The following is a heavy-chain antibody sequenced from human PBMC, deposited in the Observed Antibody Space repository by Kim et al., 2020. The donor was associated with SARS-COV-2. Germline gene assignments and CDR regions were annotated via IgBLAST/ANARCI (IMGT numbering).Heavy chain of an antibody. CDR3: AREGDGYDGNAVDY. CDR2: IYHDGST. CDR1: GACVKTPTYY. V-gene: IGHV4-61*01. D-gene: IGHD5-12*01. Sequence: SETLSLTCNVSGACVKTPTYYWTWIRQPPGKAFEWIGYIYHDGSTNVNPSLKSRVTISLDTPKNQFSLKLKSVTPADTAVYYCAREGDGYDGNAVDYWGRGTQVSVSS. J-gene: IGHJ4*02.